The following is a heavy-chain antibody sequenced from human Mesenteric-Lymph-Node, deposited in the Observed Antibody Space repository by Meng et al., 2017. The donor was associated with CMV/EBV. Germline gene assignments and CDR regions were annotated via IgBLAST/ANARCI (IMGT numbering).Heavy chain of an antibody. CDR2: IYYSGST. Sequence: WVRQPPGKGLEWIGSIYYSGSTYYNPSLKSRVTISVDTSKNQFSLKLSSVTAADTAVYYCAREAKTYYDFWSGYPNWFDPWGQGTLVTVSS. CDR3: AREAKTYYDFWSGYPNWFDP. V-gene: IGHV4-39*07. J-gene: IGHJ5*02. D-gene: IGHD3-3*01.